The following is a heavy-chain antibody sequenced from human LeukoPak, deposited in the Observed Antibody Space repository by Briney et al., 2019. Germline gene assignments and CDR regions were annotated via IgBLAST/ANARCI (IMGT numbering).Heavy chain of an antibody. Sequence: PSETLSLTCTVSGGSISSSSYYWGWIRQPPGKGLEWIGSIYYSGSTYYNPSLKSRVTISVDTSKNQFSLKLSSVTAADTAVYYCARGLSSSWYDYSGQGTLVTVSS. CDR1: GGSISSSSYY. CDR3: ARGLSSSWYDY. D-gene: IGHD6-13*01. CDR2: IYYSGST. J-gene: IGHJ4*02. V-gene: IGHV4-39*01.